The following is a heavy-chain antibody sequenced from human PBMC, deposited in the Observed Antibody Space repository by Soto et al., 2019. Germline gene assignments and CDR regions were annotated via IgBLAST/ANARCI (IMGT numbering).Heavy chain of an antibody. Sequence: GGSLRLSCTASGFTFGDYAMSWFRQAPGKGLEWVGFIRSKAYGGTTEYAASVKGRFTISRDDSKSIAYLQMNSLKTEDTAVYYCTRDHIVLPLPRFDIWGQGTMVTVSS. V-gene: IGHV3-49*03. CDR2: IRSKAYGGTT. CDR1: GFTFGDYA. D-gene: IGHD2-15*01. CDR3: TRDHIVLPLPRFDI. J-gene: IGHJ3*02.